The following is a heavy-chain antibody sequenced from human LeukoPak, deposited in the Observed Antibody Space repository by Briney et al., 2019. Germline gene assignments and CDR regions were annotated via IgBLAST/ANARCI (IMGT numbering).Heavy chain of an antibody. Sequence: GGSLRLSCAASGFTFSSYAMHWVRQAPGKGQEWVAVISYDGSNKYYADSVKGRITISRDNSKNTLNLQMTSLRAEDTAMYCCAKHHDYWSGYIRGFDSWGQGTLVTVSS. CDR1: GFTFSSYA. J-gene: IGHJ4*02. CDR2: ISYDGSNK. CDR3: AKHHDYWSGYIRGFDS. D-gene: IGHD3-3*01. V-gene: IGHV3-30*18.